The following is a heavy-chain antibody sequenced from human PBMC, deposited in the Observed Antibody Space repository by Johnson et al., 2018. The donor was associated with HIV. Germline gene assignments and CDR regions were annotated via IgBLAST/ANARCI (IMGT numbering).Heavy chain of an antibody. J-gene: IGHJ3*02. CDR2: IYSGGST. V-gene: IGHV3-53*01. D-gene: IGHD4-11*01. CDR3: ARSYPGSASVYRDAFDI. Sequence: MLLVESGGGLIQPGGSLRLSCAASGFTVSSNYMSWVRQAPGKGLEWVSVIYSGGSTYYADSVKGRFTISRDNSKNTLYLQMNSLSAEDTAVYYCARSYPGSASVYRDAFDIWGQGTMVTVAS. CDR1: GFTVSSNY.